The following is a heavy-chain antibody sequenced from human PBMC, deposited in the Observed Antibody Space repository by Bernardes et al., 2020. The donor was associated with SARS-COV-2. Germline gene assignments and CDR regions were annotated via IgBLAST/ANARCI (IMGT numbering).Heavy chain of an antibody. Sequence: SETLSLTCTVSGGSISSGGYYWSWLRQHPGQGLEWIGYIYYSGSTYNNPSLKSRVTISVDTSKNQFSLKLSSVTAADTAVYYCARIRRLFGVVTPMDVWGQGTTVTVFS. V-gene: IGHV4-30-4*08. CDR3: ARIRRLFGVVTPMDV. CDR1: GGSISSGGYY. CDR2: IYYSGST. J-gene: IGHJ6*02. D-gene: IGHD3-3*01.